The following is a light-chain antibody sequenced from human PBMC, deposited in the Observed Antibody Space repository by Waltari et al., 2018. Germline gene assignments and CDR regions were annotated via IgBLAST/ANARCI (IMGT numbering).Light chain of an antibody. Sequence: EIVLTQSPGTLSLSPGERATLSCRASQRVSRSLACYQQKPGQAPRLLIYGASSRATGVPDGFSGSGSGTDFSLTISRLEPEDFAVYYCQHYVRLPVSFGQGTKVEIK. J-gene: IGKJ1*01. CDR3: QHYVRLPVS. CDR1: QRVSRS. CDR2: GAS. V-gene: IGKV3-20*01.